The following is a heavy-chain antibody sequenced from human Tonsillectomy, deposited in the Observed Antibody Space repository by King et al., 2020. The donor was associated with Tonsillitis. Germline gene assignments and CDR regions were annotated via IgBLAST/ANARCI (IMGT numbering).Heavy chain of an antibody. CDR3: AKGPAVAGYFDY. CDR1: GFTFSSYG. CDR2: ISYDGSNK. J-gene: IGHJ4*02. D-gene: IGHD6-19*01. Sequence: VQLVESGGGVVQPGRSLRLSCAASGFTFSSYGMHWVRQAPGKGLEWVAVISYDGSNKYYADSVKGRFTISRDNSKNTLYLQMISLRAEDTAVYYCAKGPAVAGYFDYWGQGTLVTVSS. V-gene: IGHV3-30*18.